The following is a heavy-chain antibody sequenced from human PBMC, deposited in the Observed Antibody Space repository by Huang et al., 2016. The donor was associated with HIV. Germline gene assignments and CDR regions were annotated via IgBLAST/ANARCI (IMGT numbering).Heavy chain of an antibody. V-gene: IGHV3-7*01. CDR3: ARDPFIKAFDI. J-gene: IGHJ3*02. CDR2: IREDSGQK. Sequence: EVQLVESGGGLVQPGGCLRFSCAASDFDFRSYWMMLVRQVPGKGLEWVASIREDSGQKDYLDSVKGRFIISRDNPKKALYLQMNNLRAEDAAVYYCARDPFIKAFDIWGQGTLVTVSS. CDR1: DFDFRSYW.